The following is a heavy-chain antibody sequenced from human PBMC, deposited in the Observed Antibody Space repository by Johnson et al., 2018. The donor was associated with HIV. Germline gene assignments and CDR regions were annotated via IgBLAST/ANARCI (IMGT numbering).Heavy chain of an antibody. CDR3: AKDRVVIAAHDAFDI. CDR2: IWYDGSNK. V-gene: IGHV3-33*06. Sequence: QVQLVESGGGVVQPGRSLRLSCAASGFTFSSYGMHWVRQAPGKGLEWVAVIWYDGSNKYYADSVMGRFTISRDNSKNTLYLQMNSLIAEDTAVYYCAKDRVVIAAHDAFDIWGQGTMVTVSS. D-gene: IGHD2-21*01. J-gene: IGHJ3*02. CDR1: GFTFSSYG.